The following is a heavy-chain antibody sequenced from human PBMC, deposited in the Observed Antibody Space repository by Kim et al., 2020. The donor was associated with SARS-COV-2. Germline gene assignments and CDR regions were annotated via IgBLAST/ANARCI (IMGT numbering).Heavy chain of an antibody. CDR3: ARGGNQGIPLKNWFDP. V-gene: IGHV3-33*01. J-gene: IGHJ5*02. Sequence: GGSLRLSCAASGFTFSSYGMHWVRQAPGKGLEWVAVIWYDGSNKYYADSVKGRFTISRDNSKNTLYLQMNSLRAEDTAVYYCARGGNQGIPLKNWFDPWGQGTLVTVSS. CDR1: GFTFSSYG. CDR2: IWYDGSNK. D-gene: IGHD2-2*01.